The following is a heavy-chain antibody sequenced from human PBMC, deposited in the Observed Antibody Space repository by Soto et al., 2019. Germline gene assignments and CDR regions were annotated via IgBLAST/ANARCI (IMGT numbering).Heavy chain of an antibody. CDR2: INHSGST. D-gene: IGHD3-10*01. J-gene: IGHJ4*02. CDR3: ARGRKRGSAYYYGSGDY. CDR1: GGSFSGYY. Sequence: SETLSLTCAVYGGSFSGYYWSWIRQPPGKGLEWIGEINHSGSTNYNPSLKSRVTISVDTSKNQFSLKLSSVTAADTAVYYCARGRKRGSAYYYGSGDYWGQGTLVTVSS. V-gene: IGHV4-34*01.